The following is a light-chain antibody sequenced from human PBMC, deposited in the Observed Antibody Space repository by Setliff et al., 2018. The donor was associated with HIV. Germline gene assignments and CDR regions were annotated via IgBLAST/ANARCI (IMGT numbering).Light chain of an antibody. CDR1: SSDVDAYDY. J-gene: IGLJ1*01. CDR2: DVS. V-gene: IGLV2-11*01. Sequence: ALTQPRSMSGSPGQSVTISCTGTSSDVDAYDYVSWYQHHPGKAPKLLIYDVSERPSGVPDRFSGSKSGNTASLTISGLQAEDEADYYCCPYAGSYTYVFGTGTKVTVL. CDR3: CPYAGSYTYV.